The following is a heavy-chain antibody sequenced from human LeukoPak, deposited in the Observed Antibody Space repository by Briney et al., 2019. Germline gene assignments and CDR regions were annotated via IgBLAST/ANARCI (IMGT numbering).Heavy chain of an antibody. CDR1: GFTFSSYE. V-gene: IGHV3-48*03. J-gene: IGHJ4*02. D-gene: IGHD4-17*01. Sequence: PGGSLRLSCAASGFTFSSYEVNWVRQAPGKGLEWVSYISSSGSTIYYADSVKGRFTISRDNSKNTLYLQMNSLRAEDTAVYYCATVTMVYGWGQGTLVTVSS. CDR3: ATVTMVYG. CDR2: ISSSGSTI.